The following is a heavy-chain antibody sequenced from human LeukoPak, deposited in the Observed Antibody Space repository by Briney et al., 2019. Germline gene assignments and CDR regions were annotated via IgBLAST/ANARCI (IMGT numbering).Heavy chain of an antibody. D-gene: IGHD2-21*01. CDR2: IYYSGST. Sequence: SETLSLTCPASGGPISNYYWSWIRQPPGKGLEWIGYIYYSGSTNYNPSLKRRVTISVDTSKNQFSLKLSSVTAADTAVYYCARQKGGEDFDYWXXXTXVXVSX. CDR1: GGPISNYY. J-gene: IGHJ4*01. CDR3: ARQKGGEDFDY. V-gene: IGHV4-59*08.